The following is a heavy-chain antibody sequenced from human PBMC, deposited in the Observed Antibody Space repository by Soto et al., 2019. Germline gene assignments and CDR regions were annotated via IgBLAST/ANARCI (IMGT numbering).Heavy chain of an antibody. Sequence: ASVKVSCKASGYTFTSYGISWVRQAPGQGLEWMGWISAYNGNTNYAQKLQGRVTMTTETSTSTAYMELRSLRSDDTAVYYCARGKGSVPAWYSSGWYYFDYWGQGTLVTVSS. V-gene: IGHV1-18*01. J-gene: IGHJ4*02. CDR3: ARGKGSVPAWYSSGWYYFDY. CDR2: ISAYNGNT. D-gene: IGHD6-19*01. CDR1: GYTFTSYG.